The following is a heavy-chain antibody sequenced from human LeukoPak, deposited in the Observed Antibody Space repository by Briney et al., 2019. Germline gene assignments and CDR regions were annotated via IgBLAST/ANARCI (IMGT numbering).Heavy chain of an antibody. CDR3: ARARFGELFFFDY. Sequence: ASLKVSCKASGYTFTSYYMHWVRQAPGQGLEWMGIINPSGGSTNYAQKFQGRVTMTRDTSTSTVYMELSSLRSEDTAVYYCARARFGELFFFDYWGQGTLVTVSS. J-gene: IGHJ4*02. V-gene: IGHV1-46*01. CDR2: INPSGGST. CDR1: GYTFTSYY. D-gene: IGHD3-10*01.